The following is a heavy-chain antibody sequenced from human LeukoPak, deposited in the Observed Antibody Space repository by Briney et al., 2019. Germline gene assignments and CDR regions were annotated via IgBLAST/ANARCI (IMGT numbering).Heavy chain of an antibody. D-gene: IGHD1-26*01. V-gene: IGHV4-39*02. J-gene: IGHJ4*02. CDR1: GGSISSSSYY. Sequence: PSETLSLTCTVSGGSISSSSYYWGWIRQPPGKGLEWIGSIYYSGSTYYNPSLKSRVTISVDTSKNHFSLKLTSVTAADTAIYYCSRESGAFCPFGYWGQGTLVIVPP. CDR3: SRESGAFCPFGY. CDR2: IYYSGST.